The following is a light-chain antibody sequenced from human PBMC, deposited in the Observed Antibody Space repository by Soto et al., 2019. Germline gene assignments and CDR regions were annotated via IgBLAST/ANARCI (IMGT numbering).Light chain of an antibody. J-gene: IGKJ3*01. CDR1: QSISSY. CDR3: QHSYSTPLG. Sequence: DIQMTQSPSSLSASVGDRVTITCRASQSISSYLNWYQQKPGKAPKLLIYAASSLQSGVPSRFSGSGSGTDFTLTISSLQPEDFATYYCQHSYSTPLGFCPGTKVDI. V-gene: IGKV1-39*01. CDR2: AAS.